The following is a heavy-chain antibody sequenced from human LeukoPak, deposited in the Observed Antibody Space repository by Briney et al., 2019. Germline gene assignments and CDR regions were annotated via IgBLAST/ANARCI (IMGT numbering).Heavy chain of an antibody. Sequence: SETLSLTCTVSAGSISSYYGSWVRQPPGKGLEWIGYIYYTGSTKYNPSLKSRVAISVDTSKNQFSLKLRSVTAADTAVYYFVRGIAAAGLYFDYWGQGTLVTVSS. D-gene: IGHD6-13*01. J-gene: IGHJ4*02. V-gene: IGHV4-59*01. CDR1: AGSISSYY. CDR3: VRGIAAAGLYFDY. CDR2: IYYTGST.